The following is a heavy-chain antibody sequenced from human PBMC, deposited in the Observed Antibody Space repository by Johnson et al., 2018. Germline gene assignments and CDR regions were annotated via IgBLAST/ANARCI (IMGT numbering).Heavy chain of an antibody. CDR2: INSDGSST. Sequence: VQLVESGGGLVQPGGSLRLSCAASGFTFSSYSMNWVRQATGKGLEWVSRINSDGSSTSYADSVKGRFTISRDNVKNSLYLQMNSLRAEDTAVYYCARDGAAVTTDYYYYGMDVWGQGTTVTVSS. J-gene: IGHJ6*02. V-gene: IGHV3-74*01. CDR3: ARDGAAVTTDYYYYGMDV. CDR1: GFTFSSYS. D-gene: IGHD4-17*01.